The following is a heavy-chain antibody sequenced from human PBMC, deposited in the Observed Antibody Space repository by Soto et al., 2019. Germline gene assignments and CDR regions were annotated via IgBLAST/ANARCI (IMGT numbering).Heavy chain of an antibody. CDR2: ISGSGGST. V-gene: IGHV3-23*01. J-gene: IGHJ6*03. CDR3: AKGGDGDYFDYYYYYMDV. Sequence: GESLKISCAASGFTFSSYAMSWVRQAPGKGLEWVSAISGSGGSTYYADSVKGRFTISRNNSKNTLYLQMNSLRAEDTAVYYCAKGGDGDYFDYYYYYMDVWGKGTTVTVSS. D-gene: IGHD4-17*01. CDR1: GFTFSSYA.